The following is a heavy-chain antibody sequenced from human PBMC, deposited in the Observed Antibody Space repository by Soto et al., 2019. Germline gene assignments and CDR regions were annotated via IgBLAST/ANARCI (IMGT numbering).Heavy chain of an antibody. J-gene: IGHJ4*02. CDR1: GGSISSYY. CDR3: ASDAGGPADY. D-gene: IGHD2-15*01. CDR2: IYYSGST. V-gene: IGHV4-59*01. Sequence: SETLSLTCTVSGGSISSYYWSWIRQPPGKGLEWIGYIYYSGSTTYNPSLKSRVTISVDTSKNQFSLKLSSVTAADTAVYYCASDAGGPADYWGQGTLVTVSS.